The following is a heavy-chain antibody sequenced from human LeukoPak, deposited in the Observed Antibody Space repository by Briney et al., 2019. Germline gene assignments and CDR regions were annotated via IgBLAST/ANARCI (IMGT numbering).Heavy chain of an antibody. Sequence: ASVKVSCKASGYTFTGYYMHWVRQAPGQGLEWMGWINPNSGGANYAQKFQGRVTMTRDTSISTAYMELSRLRSDDTAVYYCARAGRAYGSGTNWFDPWGQGTLVTVSS. CDR1: GYTFTGYY. J-gene: IGHJ5*02. CDR2: INPNSGGA. V-gene: IGHV1-2*02. D-gene: IGHD3-10*01. CDR3: ARAGRAYGSGTNWFDP.